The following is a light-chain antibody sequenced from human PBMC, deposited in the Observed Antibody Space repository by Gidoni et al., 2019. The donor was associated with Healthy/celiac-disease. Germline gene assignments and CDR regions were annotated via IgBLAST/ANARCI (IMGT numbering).Light chain of an antibody. V-gene: IGKV1-39*01. J-gene: IGKJ1*01. CDR2: AAS. CDR1: QSISSY. Sequence: DIQMTQSPSSLSASVGDRVTITCRASQSISSYLNWYQQKPGKAPKLLIYAASSLQSGVPSRFSGGGSGTNFTLTIGSLQPEDFATYYCQRSYSTLWTFGQGTKVEIK. CDR3: QRSYSTLWT.